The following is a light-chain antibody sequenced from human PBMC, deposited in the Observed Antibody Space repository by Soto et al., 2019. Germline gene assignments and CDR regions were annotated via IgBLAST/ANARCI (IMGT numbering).Light chain of an antibody. CDR2: GAS. CDR3: QQYSNWPLLS. V-gene: IGKV3-15*01. Sequence: EIALTQSPGTLSLYPGERASLYCRASQSIIRNLAWYQQKPGQTPRVLIYGASTRAIGIPARFSGSGFGTEFTLTISSLQSEDFVVYYCQQYSNWPLLSFGGGTKVDIK. J-gene: IGKJ4*01. CDR1: QSIIRN.